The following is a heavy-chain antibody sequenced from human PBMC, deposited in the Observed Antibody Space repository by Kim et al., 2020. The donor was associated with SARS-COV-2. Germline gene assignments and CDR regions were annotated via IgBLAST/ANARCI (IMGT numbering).Heavy chain of an antibody. CDR3: ARDRRGTTVTGLDY. CDR2: ISSSSSYM. Sequence: GGSLRLSCAASGFTFSSYSMNWVRQAPGKGLEWVSSISSSSSYMYYADSVKGRFTISRDNAKNSLYLQMNSLRAEDTAVYYCARDRRGTTVTGLDYWGQGTLVTVSS. J-gene: IGHJ4*02. V-gene: IGHV3-21*01. D-gene: IGHD4-17*01. CDR1: GFTFSSYS.